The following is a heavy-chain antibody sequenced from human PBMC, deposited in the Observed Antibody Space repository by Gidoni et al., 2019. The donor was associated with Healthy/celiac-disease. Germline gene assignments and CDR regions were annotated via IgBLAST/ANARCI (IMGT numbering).Heavy chain of an antibody. CDR1: GGTFSS. CDR2: ILGIA. J-gene: IGHJ6*02. V-gene: IGHV1-69*02. Sequence: QVQLVQSGAEVKKPGSSVKVSCKASGGTFSSYTILGIANYAQKCQGRVTITADKSTSTAYMELSSLRSEDTAVYYCARLSMAPSLYYYYGMDVWGQGTTVTVSS. CDR3: ARLSMAPSLYYYYGMDV.